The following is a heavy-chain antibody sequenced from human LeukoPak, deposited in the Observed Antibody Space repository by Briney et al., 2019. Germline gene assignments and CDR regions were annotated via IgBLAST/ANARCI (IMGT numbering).Heavy chain of an antibody. CDR2: IFHSGST. CDR3: ARETWRSLLCDS. V-gene: IGHV4-39*07. CDR1: GDSISSPNYY. D-gene: IGHD2-15*01. J-gene: IGHJ4*02. Sequence: SETLSLTCTVSGDSISSPNYYWGWIRQPPGKGLEWIGSIFHSGSTFYNPSLKGRVTVSVDTSKNQFSLKLTSVTAADTAVYYCARETWRSLLCDSRGQGTLVTVSS.